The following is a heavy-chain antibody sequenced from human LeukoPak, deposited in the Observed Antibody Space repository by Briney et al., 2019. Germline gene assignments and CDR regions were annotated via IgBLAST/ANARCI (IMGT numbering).Heavy chain of an antibody. CDR3: AKRGVVIRVILVGFHKEAYYFDS. CDR2: ISDSGGRA. CDR1: GITLSNYG. D-gene: IGHD3-22*01. J-gene: IGHJ4*02. V-gene: IGHV3-23*01. Sequence: GGSLRLSCAVSGITLSNYGMSWVRQAPGKGLEWVAGISDSGGRANYADSVKGRFTISRDNPKNTLYLQMNSLRAEDTAVYFCAKRGVVIRVILVGFHKEAYYFDSWGQGALVTVSS.